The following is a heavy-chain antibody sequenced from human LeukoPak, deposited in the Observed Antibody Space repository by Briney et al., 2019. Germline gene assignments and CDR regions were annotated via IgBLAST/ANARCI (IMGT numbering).Heavy chain of an antibody. Sequence: GGSLRLSCAASGSSVTTSYLSWVRQAPGKGLERVSLIYSGGSTYYADSVKGRFSISRDKSKNTLYLQINSLRADDTAVYYCARASTDNWYNYFDLWGQGTLVTVSS. CDR3: ARASTDNWYNYFDL. D-gene: IGHD1/OR15-1a*01. V-gene: IGHV3-66*01. J-gene: IGHJ4*02. CDR2: IYSGGST. CDR1: GSSVTTSY.